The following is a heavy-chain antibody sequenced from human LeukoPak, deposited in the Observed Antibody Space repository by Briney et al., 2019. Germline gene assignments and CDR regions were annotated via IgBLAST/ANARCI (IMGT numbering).Heavy chain of an antibody. D-gene: IGHD4-17*01. CDR2: ISGSGGNT. CDR3: ARGRGGDYVPSRFDY. Sequence: GGSLRLSCSASGFAFSGLAMGWVRQAPGKGPEWVSSISGSGGNTYYADSVEGRFTVSRDNSKSTLFLQMNSLRAEDTALYYCARGRGGDYVPSRFDYWGQGILVTVSS. CDR1: GFAFSGLA. J-gene: IGHJ4*02. V-gene: IGHV3-23*01.